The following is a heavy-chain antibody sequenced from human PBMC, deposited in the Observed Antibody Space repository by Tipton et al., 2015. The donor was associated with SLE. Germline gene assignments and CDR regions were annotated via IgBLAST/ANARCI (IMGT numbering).Heavy chain of an antibody. CDR1: GGSISSHY. CDR2: IYYSGST. J-gene: IGHJ5*02. CDR3: ARSLTGTYPNWFDP. V-gene: IGHV4-59*11. D-gene: IGHD1-7*01. Sequence: GLVKPSETLSLTCTVSGGSISSHYWSWIRQPPGKGLEWIGYIYYSGSTNYNPSLKSRVTISVDTSKNQFSLKLGSVAAADTAVYYCARSLTGTYPNWFDPWGQGTLVTVSS.